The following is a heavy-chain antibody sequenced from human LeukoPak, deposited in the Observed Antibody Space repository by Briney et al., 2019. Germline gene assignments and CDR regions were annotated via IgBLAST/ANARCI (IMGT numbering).Heavy chain of an antibody. CDR3: ARAAICGGDCYSREHFDY. Sequence: ASVKVSCKASGYTFTGYYMHWVRQAPGQGLEWMGWINPNSGGTNYAQKFQGRVTMTRDTSISTAYMELSRLRSDDTAVYYCARAAICGGDCYSREHFDYWGQGTLVTVSS. CDR2: INPNSGGT. CDR1: GYTFTGYY. V-gene: IGHV1-2*02. J-gene: IGHJ4*02. D-gene: IGHD2-21*02.